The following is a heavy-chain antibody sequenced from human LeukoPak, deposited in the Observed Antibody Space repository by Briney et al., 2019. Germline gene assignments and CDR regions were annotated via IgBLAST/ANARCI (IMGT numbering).Heavy chain of an antibody. D-gene: IGHD6-13*01. V-gene: IGHV4-39*01. CDR2: GSYSGST. J-gene: IGHJ1*01. Sequence: SETLSLTCTVSGGSISSSNNYWGWIRQPPGKGLEWIGSGSYSGSTNYNPSLKSRVTISVDMSKNQFSLKVSSVTATDTAVYYCARGGSSSWYQHWGQGTLVTVSS. CDR3: ARGGSSSWYQH. CDR1: GGSISSSNNY.